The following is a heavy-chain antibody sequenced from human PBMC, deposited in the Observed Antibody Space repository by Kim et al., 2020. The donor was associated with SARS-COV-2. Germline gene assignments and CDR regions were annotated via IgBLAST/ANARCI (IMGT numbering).Heavy chain of an antibody. CDR2: ITKSSTTI. CDR1: GFTFSAYD. Sequence: GGSLRLSCATSGFTFSAYDMNWVRRAPGKGLEWLSFITKSSTTIYYANSVKGRFTISRDNAKNSLYLQMNSLRDEDSALYYCVRDRMGGAFDIWGQWTMV. J-gene: IGHJ3*02. D-gene: IGHD3-16*01. CDR3: VRDRMGGAFDI. V-gene: IGHV3-48*02.